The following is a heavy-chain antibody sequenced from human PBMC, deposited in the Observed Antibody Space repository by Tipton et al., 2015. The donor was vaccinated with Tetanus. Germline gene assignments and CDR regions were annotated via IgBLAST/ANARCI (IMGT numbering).Heavy chain of an antibody. Sequence: QLVQSGAEVKKSGESLQISCRASGYTFTSYWIGWVCQMPGKGLEWMGVIYPGDSNVKYSPPFQGQVTISADKSITTAYLQWSSLKASDTVMYYCAASELVTRGGFRAFDIWGQGTMVTVSS. J-gene: IGHJ3*02. CDR1: GYTFTSYW. CDR3: AASELVTRGGFRAFDI. V-gene: IGHV5-51*01. D-gene: IGHD2-21*02. CDR2: IYPGDSNV.